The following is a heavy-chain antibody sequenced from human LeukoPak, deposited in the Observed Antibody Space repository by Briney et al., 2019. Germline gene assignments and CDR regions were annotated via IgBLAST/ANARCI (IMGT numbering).Heavy chain of an antibody. V-gene: IGHV4-59*01. D-gene: IGHD4-17*01. CDR2: IYYSGST. Sequence: PSETLSLTCTVSGGSISSYYWSWIRQPPGKGLEWIGYIYYSGSTNYNPSLKSRVNISVDTSKNQFSLKLSSVTAADTAVYYCARQNYDYGDYPRLDYWGQGTLVTVSS. CDR1: GGSISSYY. CDR3: ARQNYDYGDYPRLDY. J-gene: IGHJ4*02.